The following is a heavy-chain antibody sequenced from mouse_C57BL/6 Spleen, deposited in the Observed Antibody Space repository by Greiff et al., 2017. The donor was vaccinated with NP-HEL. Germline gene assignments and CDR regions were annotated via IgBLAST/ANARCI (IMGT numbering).Heavy chain of an antibody. V-gene: IGHV1-15*01. CDR3: TRCLHYYGSSDWYFDV. J-gene: IGHJ1*03. D-gene: IGHD1-1*01. Sequence: QVQLQQSGAELVRPGASVTLSCKASGYTFTDYEMHWVKQTPVHGLEWIGAIDPETGGTAYNQKFKGKAILTADKSSSTAYMELRSLTSEDSAVYYCTRCLHYYGSSDWYFDVWGTGTTVTVSS. CDR2: IDPETGGT. CDR1: GYTFTDYE.